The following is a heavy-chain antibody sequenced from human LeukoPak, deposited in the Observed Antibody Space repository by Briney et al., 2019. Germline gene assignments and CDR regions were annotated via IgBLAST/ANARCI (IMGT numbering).Heavy chain of an antibody. CDR1: GYTFTSYW. V-gene: IGHV5-51*01. J-gene: IGHJ3*02. D-gene: IGHD3-10*01. CDR2: IYPGDSDT. CDR3: ARKTGGSGTYKGVFDI. Sequence: GESLKISCKGSGYTFTSYWIGWVRQMPGKGLEWMGIIYPGDSDTRYSPSFQGQVTMSVDRSITTAYLQWSSLKASDTAIYYCARKTGGSGTYKGVFDIWGQGTMATVSS.